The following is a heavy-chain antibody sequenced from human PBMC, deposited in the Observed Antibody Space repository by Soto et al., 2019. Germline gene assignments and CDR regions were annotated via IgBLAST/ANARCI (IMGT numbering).Heavy chain of an antibody. V-gene: IGHV3-30-3*01. CDR2: ISYDGSNK. D-gene: IGHD2-2*01. J-gene: IGHJ5*02. CDR3: ASHRQSRYCSSTSCSYTWFYP. CDR1: GFTFSSYA. Sequence: PGGSLRLSCAASGFTFSSYAMHWVRQAPGKGLEWVAVISYDGSNKYYADSVKGRFTISRDNSKHTLYLQMNSLRAEDTAVYYCASHRQSRYCSSTSCSYTWFYPWGQGILVTVSS.